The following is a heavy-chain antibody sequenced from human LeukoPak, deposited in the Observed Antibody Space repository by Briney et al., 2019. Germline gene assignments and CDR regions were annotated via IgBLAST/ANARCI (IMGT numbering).Heavy chain of an antibody. Sequence: SETLSLTCAVSGGSISSSNWWSWVRQPPGKGLEWIGEIYHSGSTNYNPSLKSRVTISVDKSKNQFSQKLSSVTAADTAVYYCATFDSGYDLDYWGQGTLVTVSS. D-gene: IGHD5-12*01. CDR1: GGSISSSNW. V-gene: IGHV4-4*02. CDR2: IYHSGST. J-gene: IGHJ4*02. CDR3: ATFDSGYDLDY.